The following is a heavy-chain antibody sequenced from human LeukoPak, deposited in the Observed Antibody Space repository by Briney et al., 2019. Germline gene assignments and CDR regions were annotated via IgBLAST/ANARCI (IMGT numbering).Heavy chain of an antibody. D-gene: IGHD4-23*01. CDR3: ARGATVLTGDGRRFDY. J-gene: IGHJ4*02. V-gene: IGHV1-2*02. Sequence: ASVKVSCKASGYTFTGYYMHWVRQAPGQGLEWMGWINLNSGGTYYAQKFQGRVTMTRDTSISTAYMDLSSLISDDTAVYYCARGATVLTGDGRRFDYWGQGTLVTVSS. CDR2: INLNSGGT. CDR1: GYTFTGYY.